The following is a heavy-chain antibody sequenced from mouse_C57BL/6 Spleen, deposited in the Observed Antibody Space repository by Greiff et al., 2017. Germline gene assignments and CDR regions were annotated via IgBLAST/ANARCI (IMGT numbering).Heavy chain of an antibody. J-gene: IGHJ4*01. V-gene: IGHV1-62-2*01. CDR3: ARHEEDYSTYGYAMDY. CDR1: GYTFTEYT. D-gene: IGHD2-5*01. CDR2: FYPGSGSI. Sequence: QVQLQQSGAELVKPGASVKLSCKASGYTFTEYTIHWVKQRSGQGLEWIGWFYPGSGSIKYNEKFKDKATLTADKSSSTVYMEHSRLTSEDSAVYFCARHEEDYSTYGYAMDYWGQGTSVTVSS.